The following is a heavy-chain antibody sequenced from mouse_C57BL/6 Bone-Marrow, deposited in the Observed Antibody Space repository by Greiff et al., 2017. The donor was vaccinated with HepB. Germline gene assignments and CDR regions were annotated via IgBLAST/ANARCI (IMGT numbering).Heavy chain of an antibody. D-gene: IGHD4-1*01. CDR1: GFTFPDYY. Sequence: EVQGVESGGGLVQPGGSLSLSCAASGFTFPDYYMSWVRQPPGKALEWLGFIRNKANGYTTEYSASVKGRFTISRDNSQSILYLQMNALRAEDSATYYCARYPNWDYAMDYWGQGTSVTVSS. CDR2: IRNKANGYTT. V-gene: IGHV7-3*01. CDR3: ARYPNWDYAMDY. J-gene: IGHJ4*01.